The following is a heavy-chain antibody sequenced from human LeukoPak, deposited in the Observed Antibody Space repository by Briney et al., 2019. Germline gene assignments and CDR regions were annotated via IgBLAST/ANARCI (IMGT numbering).Heavy chain of an antibody. V-gene: IGHV3-23*01. CDR1: GFTFTIYA. CDR2: ITSRDGTT. D-gene: IGHD3-22*01. CDR3: ARDRPNYYGSDGHYYRRDGDY. J-gene: IGHJ4*02. Sequence: QTGGSPILSCAASGFTFTIYAMSWVRQAPGRGVEWVSYITSRDGTTYYAGSVRGRFTISRDNSKNTLYLQMNSLRVEDTAVYFCARDRPNYYGSDGHYYRRDGDYWGQGTLVTVSS.